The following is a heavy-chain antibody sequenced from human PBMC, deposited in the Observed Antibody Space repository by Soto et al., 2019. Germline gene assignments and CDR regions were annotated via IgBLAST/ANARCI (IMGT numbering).Heavy chain of an antibody. V-gene: IGHV3-23*01. CDR1: GFTFSSYA. D-gene: IGHD5-12*01. Sequence: EVQLLESGGGLVQPGGSLRLSCAASGFTFSSYAMSWVRQAPGKGLEWVSAISGSGGSTYYADSVKGRFTISRDNSKNTLYLQMNSLRAEDTAVYYCVNPMGGRYSGPFDYWGQGTLVTVSS. CDR2: ISGSGGST. CDR3: VNPMGGRYSGPFDY. J-gene: IGHJ4*02.